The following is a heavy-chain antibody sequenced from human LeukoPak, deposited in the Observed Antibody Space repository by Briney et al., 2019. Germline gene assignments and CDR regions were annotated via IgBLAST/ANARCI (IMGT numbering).Heavy chain of an antibody. CDR2: INPNSGGT. CDR3: ARASTPYSSIDY. V-gene: IGHV1-2*02. D-gene: IGHD6-13*01. J-gene: IGHJ4*02. CDR1: GYTFTVYY. Sequence: GASVKVSCKASGYTFTVYYMHWVRQAPGQGLEWMGWINPNSGGTNYAQKFQGRVTMTRDTSISTAYMELSRLGSDDTAVYYCARASTPYSSIDYWGQGTLVTVSS.